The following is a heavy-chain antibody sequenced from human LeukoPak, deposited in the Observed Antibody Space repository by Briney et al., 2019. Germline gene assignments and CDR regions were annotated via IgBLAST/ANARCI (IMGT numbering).Heavy chain of an antibody. CDR2: INHSGST. CDR1: GGSFSGYY. V-gene: IGHV4-34*01. Sequence: TSETLSLTCAVYGGSFSGYYWSWIRQPLGKGLEWIGEINHSGSTNYNPSLKSRVTISVDTSKNQFSLKLSSVTAADTAVYYCARGRRGCSGGSCYSTKRWFDPWGQGTLVTVSS. CDR3: ARGRRGCSGGSCYSTKRWFDP. J-gene: IGHJ5*02. D-gene: IGHD2-15*01.